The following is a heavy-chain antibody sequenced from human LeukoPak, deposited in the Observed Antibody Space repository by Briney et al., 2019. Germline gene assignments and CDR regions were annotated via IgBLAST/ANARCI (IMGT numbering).Heavy chain of an antibody. J-gene: IGHJ6*03. V-gene: IGHV3-7*01. CDR1: GFIFSNYW. CDR3: ARRSVTIYYMDV. D-gene: IGHD4-11*01. Sequence: GGSLRLSCAASGFIFSNYWMSWVRQTPGKGLEWVANIKLDGNEKFYVDSVKGRFTISRDNAKNSLYLQMNSLRAEDTAVYYCARRSVTIYYMDVWGKGTTVTISS. CDR2: IKLDGNEK.